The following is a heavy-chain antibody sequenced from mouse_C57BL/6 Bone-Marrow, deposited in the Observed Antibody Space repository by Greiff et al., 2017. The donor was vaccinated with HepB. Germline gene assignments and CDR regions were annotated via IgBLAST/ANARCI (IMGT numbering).Heavy chain of an antibody. D-gene: IGHD2-2*01. J-gene: IGHJ3*01. V-gene: IGHV5-4*01. CDR3: ARDNGYLFFAY. Sequence: VQLQQSGGGLVKPGGSLKLSCAASGFTFSSYAMSWVRQTPEKRLEWVATISDGGSYTYYPDNVKGRFTISRDNAKNNLYLQMSHLKSEDTAMYYCARDNGYLFFAYWGQGTLVTVSA. CDR2: ISDGGSYT. CDR1: GFTFSSYA.